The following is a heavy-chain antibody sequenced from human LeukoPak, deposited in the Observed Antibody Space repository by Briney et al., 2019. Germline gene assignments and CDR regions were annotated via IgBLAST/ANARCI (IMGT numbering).Heavy chain of an antibody. Sequence: SVKVSCKASGGTFSSYAISWVRQAPGQGLEWMGGIIPIFGTANYAQKFQGRVTITADESTSTAYMEMNNLRFEDTAVYYCARHSSRGQYYAFDFWGQGALVTVSP. CDR2: IIPIFGTA. J-gene: IGHJ4*02. D-gene: IGHD3-3*01. CDR3: ARHSSRGQYYAFDF. V-gene: IGHV1-69*13. CDR1: GGTFSSYA.